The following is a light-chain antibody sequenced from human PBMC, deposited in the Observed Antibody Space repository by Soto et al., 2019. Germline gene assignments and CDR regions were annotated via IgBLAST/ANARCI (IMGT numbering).Light chain of an antibody. CDR3: VLYMGSGIGV. CDR2: STS. J-gene: IGLJ3*02. CDR1: SGSVSTTFY. Sequence: QTVVTQEPSFSVSPGGTVTLTCGLSSGSVSTTFYPSWYQQTPGQPPRTLISSTSTRSSGVPDRFSGSILVNKAALTITGAQADDESDYYCVLYMGSGIGVFGGGTQLTVL. V-gene: IGLV8-61*01.